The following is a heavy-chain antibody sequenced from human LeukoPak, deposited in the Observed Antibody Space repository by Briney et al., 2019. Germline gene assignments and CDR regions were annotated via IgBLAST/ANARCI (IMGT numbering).Heavy chain of an antibody. CDR3: ARGRYCSGGSCYSSLRYFDL. D-gene: IGHD2-15*01. J-gene: IGHJ2*01. V-gene: IGHV1-69*13. Sequence: GASVKVSCKASGGTFSSYAISWVRQAPGQGLEWMGGIIPIFGTANYAQKFQGRVTITADESTSTAYMELSSLRSEDTAVYYCARGRYCSGGSCYSSLRYFDLWGRGTLVTVSS. CDR2: IIPIFGTA. CDR1: GGTFSSYA.